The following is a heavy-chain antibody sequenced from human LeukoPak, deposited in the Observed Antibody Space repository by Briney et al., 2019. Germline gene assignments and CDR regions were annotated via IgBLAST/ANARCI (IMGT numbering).Heavy chain of an antibody. Sequence: PSETLSLICTVSGSSITNYYWSWIRQPPGKGLEWIGYISHTGITNYNPSLESRVIISADTSRNQFSLKLTSMTAADTAVYYCARFRSAADHPDSWGQGALVTVSS. V-gene: IGHV4-59*01. CDR1: GSSITNYY. CDR3: ARFRSAADHPDS. J-gene: IGHJ4*02. CDR2: ISHTGIT. D-gene: IGHD1-14*01.